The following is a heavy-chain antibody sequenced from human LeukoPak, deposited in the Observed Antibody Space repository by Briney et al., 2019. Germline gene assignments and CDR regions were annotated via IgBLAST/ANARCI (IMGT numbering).Heavy chain of an antibody. J-gene: IGHJ4*02. CDR1: GFTVSSNY. CDR3: ATSRGQYYYGSVY. CDR2: ISGSGGST. V-gene: IGHV3-23*01. D-gene: IGHD3-10*01. Sequence: GGSLRLSCAASGFTVSSNYMNWVRQAPGKGLEWVSAISGSGGSTYYANSVKGRFTISRDNSKNTLYLQMNSLRAEDTAVYYCATSRGQYYYGSVYWGQGTLVTVSS.